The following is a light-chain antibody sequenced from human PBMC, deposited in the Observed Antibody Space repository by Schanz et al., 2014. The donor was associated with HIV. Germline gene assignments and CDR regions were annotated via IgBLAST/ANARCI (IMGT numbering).Light chain of an antibody. CDR1: SSDVGHYDY. J-gene: IGLJ2*01. Sequence: QSALTQPPSASGSRGQSVTISCTGTSSDVGHYDYVSWYQQHPGKAPKLMIYEVIKRPSGVPDRFSGSKSGNTASLTVSGLQAEDEADYYCSSHAGSDKFGIFGGGTKLTVL. CDR3: SSHAGSDKFGI. CDR2: EVI. V-gene: IGLV2-8*01.